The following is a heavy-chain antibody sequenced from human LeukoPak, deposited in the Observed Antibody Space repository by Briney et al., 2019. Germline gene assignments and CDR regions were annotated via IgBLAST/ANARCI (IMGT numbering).Heavy chain of an antibody. V-gene: IGHV3-21*01. J-gene: IGHJ4*02. D-gene: IGHD6-13*01. CDR3: ARGDSSWYYFDY. CDR2: ISGSSSYK. Sequence: AGSLTLSCAASGFTISSYSMNWVRQAPRKGLEWVSFISGSSSYKYYANSVQGRFIIFRDNAKNSLYPQMISLRTADTAADYCARGDSSWYYFDYWGQGTLVTVSS. CDR1: GFTISSYS.